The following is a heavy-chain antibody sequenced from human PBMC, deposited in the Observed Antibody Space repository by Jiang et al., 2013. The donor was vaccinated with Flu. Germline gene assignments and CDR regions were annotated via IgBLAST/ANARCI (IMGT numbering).Heavy chain of an antibody. Sequence: KPSETLSLTCAVYGGSFSGYYWSWIRQPPGKGLEWIGEINHSGSTNYNPSLKSRVTISVDTSKNQFSLKLSSVTAADTAVYYCARGPMIVVVITTGRSGYYGMDVWGQGTTVTVSS. CDR2: INHSGST. D-gene: IGHD3-22*01. J-gene: IGHJ6*02. CDR1: GGSFSGYY. CDR3: ARGPMIVVVITTGRSGYYGMDV. V-gene: IGHV4-34*01.